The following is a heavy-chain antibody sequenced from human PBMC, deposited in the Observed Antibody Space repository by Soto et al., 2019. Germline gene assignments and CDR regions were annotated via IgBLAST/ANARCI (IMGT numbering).Heavy chain of an antibody. CDR2: IYYSGST. V-gene: IGHV4-39*01. CDR1: GGSISSSSYY. D-gene: IGHD4-17*01. Sequence: QLQLQESGPGLVKPSETLSLTCTVSGGSISSSSYYWGWIRQPPGKGLEWIGSIYYSGSTYYNPSLKSRVTISVDTSKNQFSLKLSSVTAADTAVYYCARQGDYGDYLGRAFGYWGQGTLVTVSS. J-gene: IGHJ4*02. CDR3: ARQGDYGDYLGRAFGY.